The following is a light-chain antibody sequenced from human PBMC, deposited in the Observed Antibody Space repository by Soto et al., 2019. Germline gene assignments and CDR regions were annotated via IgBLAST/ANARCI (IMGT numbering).Light chain of an antibody. Sequence: DIKMTQSPSSLSASVGDRVTITCRASQGITNDLGWYQQKPGKAPKRLIYAASSLQSGVSSRFSGSGSGTEFTLTISSLQPEDFATYYCLQQNSYPWTFGQGTKVDI. CDR1: QGITND. CDR3: LQQNSYPWT. V-gene: IGKV1-17*01. CDR2: AAS. J-gene: IGKJ1*01.